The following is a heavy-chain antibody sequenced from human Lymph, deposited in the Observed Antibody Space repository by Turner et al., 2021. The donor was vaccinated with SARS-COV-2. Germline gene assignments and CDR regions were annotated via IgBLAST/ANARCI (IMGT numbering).Heavy chain of an antibody. D-gene: IGHD6-19*01. J-gene: IGHJ4*02. CDR1: EFSLSTGGVG. CDR2: IYWDDDN. Sequence: QITLKESGPTLVKPTQTLTLTCTFSEFSLSTGGVGVGWIRQPPGKALEWLSLIYWDDDNRYSPSLKSRLTITKDTSKNQVVLTMTNMDPIDTATYYCAHTMAVAGTVDFDYWGQGTLVTVSS. CDR3: AHTMAVAGTVDFDY. V-gene: IGHV2-5*02.